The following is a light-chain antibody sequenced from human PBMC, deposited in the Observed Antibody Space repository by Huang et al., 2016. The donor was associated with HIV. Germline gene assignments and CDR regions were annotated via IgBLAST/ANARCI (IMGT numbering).Light chain of an antibody. J-gene: IGKJ1*01. CDR2: GAS. CDR3: QQYNNWPWT. CDR1: QSVSGN. V-gene: IGKV3-15*01. Sequence: EKVMTQSPATLSVSPGERATLSCRASQSVSGNLAWYQQKPGQAPRRLMYGASTRATGIPARFSGSGSGTEFTLTISSLQSEDFAVYYCQQYNNWPWTFGQGTKVEIK.